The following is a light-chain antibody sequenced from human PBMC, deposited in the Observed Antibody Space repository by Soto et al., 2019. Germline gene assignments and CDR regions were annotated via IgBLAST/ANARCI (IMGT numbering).Light chain of an antibody. Sequence: DIQMTQSPSSLSASVGDKVTITCRASQSISSNLNWYQQKPGKAPKLLINAASSLQSGVPSGFSGSGSGTDFTLTISSVQPEDFANYYSQQGYSTPLAFGGGTEVEIK. V-gene: IGKV1-39*01. CDR2: AAS. CDR1: QSISSN. CDR3: QQGYSTPLA. J-gene: IGKJ4*01.